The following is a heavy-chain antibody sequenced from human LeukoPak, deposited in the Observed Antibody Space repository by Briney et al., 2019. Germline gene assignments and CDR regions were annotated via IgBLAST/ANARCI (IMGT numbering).Heavy chain of an antibody. CDR1: GFTFNNAW. Sequence: GGSLRLSCAASGFTFNNAWMNWVRQAPGKGLEWVSSISSSSSYIYYADSVKGRFTISRDNAKNSLYLQMNSLRAEDTAVYYCARPLVGATDNNYWGQGTLVTVSS. D-gene: IGHD1-26*01. CDR2: ISSSSSYI. CDR3: ARPLVGATDNNY. J-gene: IGHJ4*02. V-gene: IGHV3-21*01.